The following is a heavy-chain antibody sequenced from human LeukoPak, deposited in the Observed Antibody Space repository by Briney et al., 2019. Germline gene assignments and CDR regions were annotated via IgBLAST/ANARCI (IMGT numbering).Heavy chain of an antibody. J-gene: IGHJ4*02. CDR1: GGSISSGGYY. D-gene: IGHD5-24*01. CDR2: IYHSGST. V-gene: IGHV4-30-2*01. CDR3: ASPPWDGNGEYFDY. Sequence: KTSETLSLTCTVSGGSISSGGYYWSWIRQPPGKGLEWIGYIYHSGSTYYNPSLKSRVTISVDRSKNQFSLKLSSVTAADTAVYYCASPPWDGNGEYFDYWGQGTLVTVSS.